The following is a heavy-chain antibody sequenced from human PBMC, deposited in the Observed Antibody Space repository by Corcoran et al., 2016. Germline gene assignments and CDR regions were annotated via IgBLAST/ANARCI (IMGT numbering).Heavy chain of an antibody. J-gene: IGHJ4*02. CDR2: IYHSGST. CDR3: ARGPLGCSSTSCYGPYFDY. CDR1: GGSISSSNW. D-gene: IGHD2-2*01. Sequence: QVQLQESGPGLVKPSGTLSLTCAVSGGSISSSNWWSWVRQPPGKGLEWIGEIYHSGSTNYNPSLKSRVTISVVKSKNQFSLKLSSVTAADTAVYYCARGPLGCSSTSCYGPYFDYWGQGTLVTVSS. V-gene: IGHV4-4*02.